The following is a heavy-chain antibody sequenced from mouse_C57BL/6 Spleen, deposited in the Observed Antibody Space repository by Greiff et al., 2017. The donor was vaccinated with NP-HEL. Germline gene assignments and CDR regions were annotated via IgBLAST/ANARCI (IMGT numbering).Heavy chain of an antibody. CDR1: GYSFTGYY. Sequence: VQLQQSGPELVKPGASVKISCKASGYSFTGYYMNWVKQSPEKSLEWIGEINPSTGGTTYNQKFKAKATLTVDKSSSTAYMQLKSLTSEDSAVYYCARDKANWDSYYFDYWGQGTTLTVSS. CDR3: ARDKANWDSYYFDY. D-gene: IGHD4-1*01. CDR2: INPSTGGT. V-gene: IGHV1-42*01. J-gene: IGHJ2*01.